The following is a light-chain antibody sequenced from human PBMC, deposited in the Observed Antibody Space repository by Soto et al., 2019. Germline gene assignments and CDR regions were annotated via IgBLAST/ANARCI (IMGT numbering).Light chain of an antibody. CDR2: EGT. J-gene: IGLJ2*01. V-gene: IGLV2-23*03. CDR3: CSYARSSTFI. CDR1: SSDVGTYNL. Sequence: QSAPTQPASVSGSPGQSITISCARTSSDVGTYNLVSWYQQHPGKAPKLMIYEGTKRPSGVSNRFSGSKSGNTASLTISGLQAEDEANYYCCSYARSSTFIFGGGTKLTVL.